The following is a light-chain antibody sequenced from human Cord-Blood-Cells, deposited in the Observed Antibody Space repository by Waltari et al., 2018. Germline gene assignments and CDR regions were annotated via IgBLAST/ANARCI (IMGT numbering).Light chain of an antibody. Sequence: EIVMTHSPATLSVSPGERATLSCRASQSVSSNLAWYQQKPGQAPRLLIYGASTRATGIPARFSGSGSGTEFTLTISSLQSEDFAVYYCQQYNNWRRTFGQGTKVEIK. CDR2: GAS. CDR1: QSVSSN. V-gene: IGKV3-15*01. J-gene: IGKJ1*01. CDR3: QQYNNWRRT.